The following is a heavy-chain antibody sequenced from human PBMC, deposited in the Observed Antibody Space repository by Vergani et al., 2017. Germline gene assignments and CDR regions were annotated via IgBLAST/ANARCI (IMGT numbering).Heavy chain of an antibody. Sequence: QLQLQESGSGLVKPSQTLSLTCAVSGGSISSGGYSWSWIRQPPGKGLEWIGYIYYSGSTNYNPSLKSRVTMSVDTSKNQFSLKLSSVTAADTAVYYCARGSTGIADLGYWGQGTLVTVSS. V-gene: IGHV4-30-2*01. D-gene: IGHD6-13*01. CDR3: ARGSTGIADLGY. CDR1: GGSISSGGYS. J-gene: IGHJ4*02. CDR2: IYYSGST.